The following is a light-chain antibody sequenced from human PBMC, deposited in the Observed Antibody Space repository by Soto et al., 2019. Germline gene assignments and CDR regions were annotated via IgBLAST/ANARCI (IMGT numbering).Light chain of an antibody. V-gene: IGLV4-69*01. J-gene: IGLJ7*01. CDR2: LNSDGSH. Sequence: QSVLTQSPSASASLGASVKLTCTLSSGHSSYAIARHQQQPEKGPRYLMKLNSDGSHSKGDGIPDRFSGSSSGAERHLAISILQSEDEADYYCQTWGTGIRVFGGGTPLTVL. CDR1: SGHSSYA. CDR3: QTWGTGIRV.